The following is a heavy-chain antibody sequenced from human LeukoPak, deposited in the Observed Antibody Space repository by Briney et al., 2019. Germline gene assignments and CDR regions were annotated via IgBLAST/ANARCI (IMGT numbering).Heavy chain of an antibody. CDR2: INPSGGST. D-gene: IGHD4-17*01. V-gene: IGHV1-46*01. CDR1: GYTFTSYY. Sequence: ASVKVSCKASGYTFTSYYMHWVRQAPGQGLEWMGLINPSGGSTSYAQKFQGRVTMTRDTSTGTVYMELSSLRSEDTAVYYCAVSDYGDYDYWGQGTLVTVSA. CDR3: AVSDYGDYDY. J-gene: IGHJ4*02.